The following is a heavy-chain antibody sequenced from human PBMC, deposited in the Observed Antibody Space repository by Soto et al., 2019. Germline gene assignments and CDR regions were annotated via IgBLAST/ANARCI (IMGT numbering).Heavy chain of an antibody. CDR1: GGSISSSSYY. J-gene: IGHJ4*02. V-gene: IGHV4-39*01. CDR2: IYYSGST. Sequence: ASETLSLTCTVSGGSISSSSYYWGWIRQPPGKGLEWIGSIYYSGSTYYNPSLKSRVTISVDTSKNQFSLKLSSVTAADTAVYYCASSSHEGRGMGYWGQGTLVTVSS. D-gene: IGHD3-10*01. CDR3: ASSSHEGRGMGY.